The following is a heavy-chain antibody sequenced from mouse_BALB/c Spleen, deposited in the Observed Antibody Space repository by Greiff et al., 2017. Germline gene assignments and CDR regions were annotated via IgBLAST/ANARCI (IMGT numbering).Heavy chain of an antibody. V-gene: IGHV1-7*01. CDR3: ANDYEGAMDY. Sequence: QVQLQQSGAELAKPGASVKMSCKASGYTFTSYWMHWVKQRPGQGLEWIGYINPSTGYTEYNQKFKDKATLTADKSSSTAYMQLSSLTSEDSAVYYCANDYEGAMDYWGQGTSVTVSS. D-gene: IGHD2-4*01. CDR1: GYTFTSYW. CDR2: INPSTGYT. J-gene: IGHJ4*01.